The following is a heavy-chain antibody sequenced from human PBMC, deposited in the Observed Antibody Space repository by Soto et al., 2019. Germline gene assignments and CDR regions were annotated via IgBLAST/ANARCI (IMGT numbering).Heavy chain of an antibody. D-gene: IGHD3-3*01. CDR1: GYPVTAYY. J-gene: IGHJ3*02. V-gene: IGHV1-2*02. CDR2: INPATGAA. Sequence: QLHLVQSGAVVKKPGASVTVSCSASGYPVTAYYMHWVRQAPGQGLEWMGGINPATGAATYTQTLQGRVTMTRDTSKSKVFMELGGLTSEDTAVFFCARGGGVGVAGSAAFDMWGQGTVVTVSS. CDR3: ARGGGVGVAGSAAFDM.